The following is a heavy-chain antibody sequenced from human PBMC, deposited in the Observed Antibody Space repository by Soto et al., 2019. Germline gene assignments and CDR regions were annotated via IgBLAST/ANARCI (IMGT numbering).Heavy chain of an antibody. D-gene: IGHD2-21*02. Sequence: QVQLVESGGGVVQPGRSLRLSCAASGFTFSSYGMHWVRQAPGKGLEWVAVIWYDGSNKYYADSVKGRFTISRDNSKNTLYLQMNSLRAEDTVVYYCARELVVTAIPYYYYGMDVWGQGTTVTVSS. V-gene: IGHV3-33*01. CDR3: ARELVVTAIPYYYYGMDV. CDR2: IWYDGSNK. J-gene: IGHJ6*02. CDR1: GFTFSSYG.